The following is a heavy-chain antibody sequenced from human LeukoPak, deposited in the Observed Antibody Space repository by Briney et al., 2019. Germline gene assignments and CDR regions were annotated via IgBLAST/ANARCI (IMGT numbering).Heavy chain of an antibody. CDR2: ISSSSSYI. V-gene: IGHV3-21*01. D-gene: IGHD3-3*01. J-gene: IGHJ4*02. CDR1: GFTFSSYS. CDR3: ARGPSILRFLEWLLPRIDY. Sequence: GGSLRLSCAASGFTFSSYSMNWVRQAPGKGLEWGSSISSSSSYIYYADSVKGRFTISRDNAKNSLYLRMNSLRAEDTAVYYCARGPSILRFLEWLLPRIDYWGQGTLVTVSS.